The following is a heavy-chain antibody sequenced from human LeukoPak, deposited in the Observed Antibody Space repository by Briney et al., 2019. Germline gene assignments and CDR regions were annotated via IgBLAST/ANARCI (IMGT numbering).Heavy chain of an antibody. J-gene: IGHJ6*03. V-gene: IGHV1-8*01. CDR2: INSSRGNT. Sequence: ASVKDSFKATGYTFTSHDINWLRQATGQGLDWMGLINSSRGNTGYTQKCQGRVTMTRNTSISTAYMELSSLRSEDPAVYYCARGGDSSGYYHCYYYYYMDVWGKGTTVTVSS. CDR3: ARGGDSSGYYHCYYYYYMDV. CDR1: GYTFTSHD. D-gene: IGHD3-22*01.